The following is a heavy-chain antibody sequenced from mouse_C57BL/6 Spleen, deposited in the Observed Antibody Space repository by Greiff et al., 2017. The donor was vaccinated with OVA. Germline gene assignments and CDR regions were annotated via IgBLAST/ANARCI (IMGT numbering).Heavy chain of an antibody. D-gene: IGHD1-1*01. CDR3: ARDVTTVVADYFDY. Sequence: EVQLQQSGPELVKPGASVKISCKASGYTFTDYYMNWVKQSHGKSLEWIGDINPNNGGTSYNQKFKGKATLTVDKSSSTAYMELRSLTSEDSAVYYCARDVTTVVADYFDYWGQGTTLTVSS. CDR1: GYTFTDYY. V-gene: IGHV1-26*01. J-gene: IGHJ2*01. CDR2: INPNNGGT.